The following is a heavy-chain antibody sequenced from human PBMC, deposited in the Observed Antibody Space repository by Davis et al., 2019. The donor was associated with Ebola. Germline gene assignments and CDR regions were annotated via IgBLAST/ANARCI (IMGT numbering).Heavy chain of an antibody. D-gene: IGHD1-20*01. Sequence: PGGSLRLSWNDSEHSLTSYWIGWVRQLPGKGLAWMGIIYTVDSDNIYSPSFRGQVTISADKSTRTAYLQWGSLKASDTAMYYCASLRRTITGMDDGFDVWGQGTMVTVSS. CDR3: ASLRRTITGMDDGFDV. CDR1: EHSLTSYW. V-gene: IGHV5-51*01. J-gene: IGHJ3*01. CDR2: IYTVDSDN.